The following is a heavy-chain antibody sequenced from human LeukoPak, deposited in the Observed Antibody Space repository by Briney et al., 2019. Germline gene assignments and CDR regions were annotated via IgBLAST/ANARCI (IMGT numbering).Heavy chain of an antibody. CDR1: GFTFDDYT. CDR3: AKDMRIGGYSYGRVFDY. Sequence: GGSLRLSCAASGFTFDDYTMHWVRQAPGKGLEWVSLISWDGGSTYYADSVKGRFTISRDNSKNSLYLQMNSLRTEDTALYYCAKDMRIGGYSYGRVFDYWGQGTLVTVSS. J-gene: IGHJ4*02. CDR2: ISWDGGST. D-gene: IGHD5-18*01. V-gene: IGHV3-43*01.